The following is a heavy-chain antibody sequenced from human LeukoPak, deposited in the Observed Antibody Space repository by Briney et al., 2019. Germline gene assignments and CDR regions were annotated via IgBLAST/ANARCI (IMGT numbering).Heavy chain of an antibody. D-gene: IGHD7-27*01. V-gene: IGHV4-34*01. CDR3: ARVWVDYYYYYGMDV. CDR1: GGSFSGYY. CDR2: INHSGST. Sequence: PSETLSLTWAVYGGSFSGYYWSWIRQPPGKGLEWIGEINHSGSTNYNPSLKSRVTISVDTSKNQFSLKLSSVTAADTAVYYCARVWVDYYYYYGMDVWGQGTTVTVSS. J-gene: IGHJ6*02.